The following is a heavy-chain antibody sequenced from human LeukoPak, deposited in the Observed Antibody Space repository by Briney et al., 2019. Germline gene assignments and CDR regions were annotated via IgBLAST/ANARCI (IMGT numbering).Heavy chain of an antibody. CDR2: IYQSGST. J-gene: IGHJ6*03. CDR3: AREKIKGYSYGGGYYYYYYMDV. Sequence: PSETLSLTCTVSGYSISSGSYWGWIRQPPGKGLEWSGSIYQSGSTYYNPSLKSRVTISVDTSKKQLFLKLSSVTAEDTAVYYCAREKIKGYSYGGGYYYYYYMDVWGKGTTVTISS. D-gene: IGHD5-18*01. CDR1: GYSISSGSY. V-gene: IGHV4-38-2*02.